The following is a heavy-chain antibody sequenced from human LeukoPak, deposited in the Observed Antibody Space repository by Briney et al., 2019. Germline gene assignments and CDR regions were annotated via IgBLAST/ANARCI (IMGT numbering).Heavy chain of an antibody. J-gene: IGHJ4*02. V-gene: IGHV3-30*03. CDR2: ISYDGSNK. Sequence: PGGSLRLSCAASGFTFSSYGMHWVRQAPGKGLEWVAVISYDGSNKYYADSVKGRFTISRDNSKNTLYLQMNSRRAEDTAVYYCATPSSGYCFDYWGQGTLVTVSS. CDR1: GFTFSSYG. D-gene: IGHD3-22*01. CDR3: ATPSSGYCFDY.